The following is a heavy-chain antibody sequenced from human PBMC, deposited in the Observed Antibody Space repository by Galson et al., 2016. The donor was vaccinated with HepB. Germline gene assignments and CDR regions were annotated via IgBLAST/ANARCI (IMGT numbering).Heavy chain of an antibody. CDR1: GYTLTELS. V-gene: IGHV1-24*01. CDR2: FDPGDDYT. CDR3: ARGGYCANGICARLDY. D-gene: IGHD2-8*01. Sequence: SVKVSCKVSGYTLTELSMHWVRQAPGKGLEWMGGFDPGDDYTKYSQKFQGRVTITRDTSASTAYMELISLRSEDTAVYFCARGGYCANGICARLDYWGQGTLVTVSS. J-gene: IGHJ4*02.